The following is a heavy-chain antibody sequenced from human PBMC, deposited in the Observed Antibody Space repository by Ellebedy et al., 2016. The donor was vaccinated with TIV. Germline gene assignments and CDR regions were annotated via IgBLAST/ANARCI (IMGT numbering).Heavy chain of an antibody. CDR2: IKQDGSEK. CDR3: ARALDV. J-gene: IGHJ6*02. Sequence: GESLKISCAASGFTFSSYWMHWVRQAPGKGLEWVANIKQDGSEKYYVDSVKGRFTISRDNAKNSLYLQMNTLRAEDTALYYCARALDVWGRGTTVTVSS. CDR1: GFTFSSYW. V-gene: IGHV3-7*03.